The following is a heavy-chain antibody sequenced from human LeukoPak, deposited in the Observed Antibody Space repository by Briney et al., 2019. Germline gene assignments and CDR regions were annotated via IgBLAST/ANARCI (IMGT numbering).Heavy chain of an antibody. CDR1: GFTFSSYG. CDR3: ARDHYDILTGYYENYYYYGMDV. J-gene: IGHJ6*02. Sequence: GGSLRLSCAASGFTFSSYGMHWVRQAPGKGLEWVAVICYDGGNKYYADSVKGRFTISRDNSKNTLYLQMNSLRAEDTAVYYCARDHYDILTGYYENYYYYGMDVWGQGTTVTVSS. D-gene: IGHD3-9*01. V-gene: IGHV3-33*01. CDR2: ICYDGGNK.